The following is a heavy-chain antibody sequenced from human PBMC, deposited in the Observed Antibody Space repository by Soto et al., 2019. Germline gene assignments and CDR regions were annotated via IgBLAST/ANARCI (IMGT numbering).Heavy chain of an antibody. Sequence: QITLKESGPTLVKPTQTLTLTCTFSGFSLSTSGVGVGWIRQPPGKALEWLALIYWDDDKRYSPSLKSRLTITKDPSKNQVVLTMTNMDPVDTATYYCAHRPEAGYSSGWYYFDYWGQGTLVTVSS. CDR3: AHRPEAGYSSGWYYFDY. V-gene: IGHV2-5*02. CDR1: GFSLSTSGVG. CDR2: IYWDDDK. J-gene: IGHJ4*02. D-gene: IGHD6-19*01.